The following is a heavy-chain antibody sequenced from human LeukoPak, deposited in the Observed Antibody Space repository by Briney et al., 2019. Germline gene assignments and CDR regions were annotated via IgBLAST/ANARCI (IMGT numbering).Heavy chain of an antibody. CDR3: ASTTVAGLDY. V-gene: IGHV3-23*01. J-gene: IGHJ4*02. D-gene: IGHD6-19*01. CDR1: GFTFSSYA. Sequence: PGGSLRLSCAASGFTFSSYAMSWVRQAPGKGLEWVSAISGSGGSTYYADSVKGWFTISRDNSKNTLYLQMNSLRAEDTAVYYCASTTVAGLDYWGQGTLVTISS. CDR2: ISGSGGST.